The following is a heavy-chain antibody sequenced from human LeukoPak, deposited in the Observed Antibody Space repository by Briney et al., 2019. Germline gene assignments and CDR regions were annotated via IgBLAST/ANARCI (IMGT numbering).Heavy chain of an antibody. J-gene: IGHJ4*02. CDR2: ISSSSSYI. CDR1: GFNFSDYY. CDR3: ARAAYGDYGLDY. Sequence: GGSLRLSCAASGFNFSDYYMSWIRQAPGKGLEWVSSISSSSSYIYYADSVKGRFTISRDNAKNSLYLQMNSLRAEDTAVYYCARAAYGDYGLDYWGQGTLVTVSS. V-gene: IGHV3-11*06. D-gene: IGHD4-17*01.